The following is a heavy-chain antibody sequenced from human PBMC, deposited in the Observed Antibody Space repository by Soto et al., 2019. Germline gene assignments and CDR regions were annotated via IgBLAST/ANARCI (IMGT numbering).Heavy chain of an antibody. D-gene: IGHD7-27*01. Sequence: QVHLVQSGAEVRKPGASVKVSCKASGYTFSSYAMHWVRQAPGQRLEWMGWINAGYGNTKSSQKFQDRVTISRDTSASTAYMELNSLRSEDTAVYYCARDTGDGTFDFWCQGTLVTVSS. CDR1: GYTFSSYA. CDR3: ARDTGDGTFDF. CDR2: INAGYGNT. J-gene: IGHJ4*02. V-gene: IGHV1-3*01.